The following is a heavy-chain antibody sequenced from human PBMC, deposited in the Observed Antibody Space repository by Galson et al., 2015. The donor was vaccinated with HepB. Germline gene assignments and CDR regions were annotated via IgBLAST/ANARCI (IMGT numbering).Heavy chain of an antibody. CDR3: ARGGGVLDY. CDR1: GDSINSGGHF. V-gene: IGHV4-31*03. D-gene: IGHD2-15*01. J-gene: IGHJ4*02. CDR2: IYHSGSF. Sequence: TLSLTCTVSGDSINSGGHFWSWVRHHPGKGLEWIGYIYHSGSFRYNPSLKSRLTISVDTSKNQFSLKLNSVAAADTAVYYCARGGGVLDYWGPGILVTVSA.